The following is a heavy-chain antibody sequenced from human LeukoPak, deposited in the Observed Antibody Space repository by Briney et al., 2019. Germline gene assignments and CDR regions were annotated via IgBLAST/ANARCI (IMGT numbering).Heavy chain of an antibody. CDR3: ARHDGGSSGWDDAFDI. V-gene: IGHV5-10-1*01. D-gene: IGHD6-19*01. CDR1: GYSFTSYW. J-gene: IGHJ3*02. Sequence: GESLKISCKGSGYSFTSYWISWVRQMPGKGLEWMGRIDPSDSYTNYSPSFQGHVTISADRSISTTYLQWSSPKASDTAMYYCARHDGGSSGWDDAFDIWGQGTMVTVSS. CDR2: IDPSDSYT.